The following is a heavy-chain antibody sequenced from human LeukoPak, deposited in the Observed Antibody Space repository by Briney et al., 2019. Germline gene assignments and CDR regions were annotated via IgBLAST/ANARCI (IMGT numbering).Heavy chain of an antibody. V-gene: IGHV3-66*02. Sequence: GGSLRLSCAASGLTVSSNYMSWVRQAPGKGLEWVSVIYSGGSTYYADSVRGRFTISRDNSKNTLFLQMNSLRAEDTAVYYCARGWSGYRSYYFDYWGQGTLVTVSS. J-gene: IGHJ4*02. CDR3: ARGWSGYRSYYFDY. CDR1: GLTVSSNY. CDR2: IYSGGST. D-gene: IGHD3-3*01.